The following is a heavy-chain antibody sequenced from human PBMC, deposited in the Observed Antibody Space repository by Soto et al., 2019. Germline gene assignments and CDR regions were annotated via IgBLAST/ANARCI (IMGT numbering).Heavy chain of an antibody. Sequence: SVKVSCKAAGGTFCSQGIAWVRQAPGQGLEWMGGFIAMLGTPTYAKKVQGRATISADESLTSSYLELRSLRSEDTGVYFCARGAMANFDYWGQGTVVTVSS. J-gene: IGHJ4*02. D-gene: IGHD5-18*01. CDR2: FIAMLGTP. V-gene: IGHV1-69*01. CDR3: ARGAMANFDY. CDR1: GGTFCSQG.